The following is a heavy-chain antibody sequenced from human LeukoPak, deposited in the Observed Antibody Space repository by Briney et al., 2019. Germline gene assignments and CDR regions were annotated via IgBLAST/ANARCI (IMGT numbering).Heavy chain of an antibody. Sequence: ASVKVSCKASGYTFTGYYMHWVRQAPGQGLEWMGRINPNSGGTNYAQKFQGRVAMTRDTSISTAYMELSRLRYDDTAVYYCARDKYYDYVWGSYRPDYWGQGTLVTVSS. CDR1: GYTFTGYY. V-gene: IGHV1-2*06. CDR2: INPNSGGT. CDR3: ARDKYYDYVWGSYRPDY. J-gene: IGHJ4*02. D-gene: IGHD3-16*02.